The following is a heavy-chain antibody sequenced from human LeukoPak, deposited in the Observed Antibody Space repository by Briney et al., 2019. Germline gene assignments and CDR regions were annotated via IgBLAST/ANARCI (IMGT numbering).Heavy chain of an antibody. Sequence: GRSLRLSCAASGFTFDDYAMHWVRQAPGKGLEWVSGISWNSGSIGYADSVKGRFTISRDNAKNTLYLQMNSLRAEDTAVYYCAKGVDCSGGSCYLYYFDYWGQGTLVTVSP. D-gene: IGHD2-15*01. J-gene: IGHJ4*02. V-gene: IGHV3-9*01. CDR3: AKGVDCSGGSCYLYYFDY. CDR1: GFTFDDYA. CDR2: ISWNSGSI.